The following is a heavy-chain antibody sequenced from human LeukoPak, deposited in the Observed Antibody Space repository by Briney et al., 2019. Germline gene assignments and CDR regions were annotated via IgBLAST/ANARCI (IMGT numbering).Heavy chain of an antibody. J-gene: IGHJ4*02. CDR3: ASDGYGAIVFDY. CDR1: GGTFSSYA. D-gene: IGHD4/OR15-4a*01. Sequence: SVKVSCKASGGTFSSYAISWVRQAPGQGLEWMGRIIPILGIANYAQKFQGRVTITADKSTSTAYMELSSLRSEDTAVYYCASDGYGAIVFDYWGQGTLVTVSS. CDR2: IIPILGIA. V-gene: IGHV1-69*04.